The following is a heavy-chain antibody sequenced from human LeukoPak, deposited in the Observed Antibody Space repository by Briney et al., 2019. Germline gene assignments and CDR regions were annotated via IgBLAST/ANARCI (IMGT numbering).Heavy chain of an antibody. V-gene: IGHV3-21*01. CDR3: ARSPYSESYYGDAFDI. D-gene: IGHD1-26*01. Sequence: PGGSLRLSCVASGFTFSSYAMSWVRQAPGKGLEWVSSISGSSSYIYYADSVKGRFTISRHNAKNSLYLQMNSLRAEDTAVYYCARSPYSESYYGDAFDIWGQGTMVTVSS. CDR2: ISGSSSYI. J-gene: IGHJ3*02. CDR1: GFTFSSYA.